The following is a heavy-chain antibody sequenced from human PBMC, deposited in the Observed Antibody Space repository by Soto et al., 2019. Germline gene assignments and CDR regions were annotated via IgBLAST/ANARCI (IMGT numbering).Heavy chain of an antibody. Sequence: GGSLRLSCAASGFTFSSYAMHWVRQAPGKGLEWVAVISYDGSNKYYADSVKGRFTISRDNSKNTLYLQMNSLRAEDTAVYYCARGSYYYDSSGNPRYWGQGTLVTVSS. CDR1: GFTFSSYA. J-gene: IGHJ4*02. V-gene: IGHV3-30-3*01. CDR2: ISYDGSNK. D-gene: IGHD3-22*01. CDR3: ARGSYYYDSSGNPRY.